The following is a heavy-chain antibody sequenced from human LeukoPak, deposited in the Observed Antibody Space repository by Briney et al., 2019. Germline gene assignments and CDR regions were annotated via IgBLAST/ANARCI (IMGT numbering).Heavy chain of an antibody. Sequence: GGSLRLSCAASGFTFYTYAMSWVRQAPGKGLEWVSAICGSGGSTFYADSVMGRFTISRDNSENTLYLQMNSLRAEDTAVYFCAKDPEGFGELSQYGMDVWGQGTTVTVSS. CDR3: AKDPEGFGELSQYGMDV. D-gene: IGHD3-10*01. CDR1: GFTFYTYA. V-gene: IGHV3-23*01. CDR2: ICGSGGST. J-gene: IGHJ6*02.